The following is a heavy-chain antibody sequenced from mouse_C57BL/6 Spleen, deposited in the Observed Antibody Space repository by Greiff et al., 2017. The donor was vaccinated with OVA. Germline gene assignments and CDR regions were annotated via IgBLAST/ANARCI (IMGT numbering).Heavy chain of an antibody. V-gene: IGHV1-26*01. J-gene: IGHJ2*01. CDR1: GYTFTDYY. CDR3: ARTLWGWLLQEPYFDY. CDR2: INPNNGGT. Sequence: EVQLQQSGPELVKPGASVKISCKASGYTFTDYYMNWVKQSHGKSLEWIGDINPNNGGTSYNQKFKGKATLTVDKSSSTAYMELRSLTSEDSAVYYCARTLWGWLLQEPYFDYWGQGTTLTVSS. D-gene: IGHD2-3*01.